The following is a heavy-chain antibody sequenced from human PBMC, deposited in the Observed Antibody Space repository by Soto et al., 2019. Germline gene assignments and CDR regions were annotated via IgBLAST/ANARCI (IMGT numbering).Heavy chain of an antibody. CDR3: ARDPLANAFDV. CDR1: GASLSGYD. CDR2: INQSGST. Sequence: VQLQQWGAGLLKPSETLSLTCAVYGASLSGYDWSWVRQPPGKGLEWIGEINQSGSTNYDPSLKSRVTISMDTSTNQFSLRLNSVTAADTAIYYCARDPLANAFDVWGRGTMVTVSS. J-gene: IGHJ3*01. V-gene: IGHV4-34*02.